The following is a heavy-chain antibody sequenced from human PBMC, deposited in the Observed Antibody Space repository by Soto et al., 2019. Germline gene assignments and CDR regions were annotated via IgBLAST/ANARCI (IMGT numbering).Heavy chain of an antibody. CDR1: GGSISRYY. CDR3: ARDLWGYCGADCYPLDV. CDR2: MYNTGST. J-gene: IGHJ6*02. Sequence: QVRLQESGPGLVKPSETLSLTCTVYGGSISRYYWSWIRQPPGKGLEWIGYMYNTGSTIYNPSLKRRVTISVDTSKNPFSLKLHSVTAADTAVYYCARDLWGYCGADCYPLDVWGQGTTVTVSS. V-gene: IGHV4-59*01. D-gene: IGHD2-21*02.